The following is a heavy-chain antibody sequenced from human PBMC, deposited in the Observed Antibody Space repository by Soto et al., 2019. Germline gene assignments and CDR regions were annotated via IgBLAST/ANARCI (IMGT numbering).Heavy chain of an antibody. Sequence: SETLSLTCAVSGGSISSGGYSGSWIRQPPGKGLEWIGYIYHSGSTYYNPSLKSRVTISVDRSKNQFSLKLSSVTDADTAVYYCARSVFPWGQGTLVTVSS. CDR1: GGSISSGGYS. J-gene: IGHJ5*02. CDR3: ARSVFP. V-gene: IGHV4-30-2*01. CDR2: IYHSGST.